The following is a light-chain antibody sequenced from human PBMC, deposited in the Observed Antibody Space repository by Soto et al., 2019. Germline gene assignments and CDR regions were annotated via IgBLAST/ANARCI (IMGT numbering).Light chain of an antibody. CDR1: QSVSSN. CDR3: QQYNNWPPLT. Sequence: EIVMTQFPATLPVSPGERVTLSCRASQSVSSNLAWYQQKPGQAPRLLIYGASTRATGVPARFSGSGSGTEFTLTISSLQSEDFAAYYCQQYNNWPPLTFGGGTKVEIK. V-gene: IGKV3-15*01. CDR2: GAS. J-gene: IGKJ4*01.